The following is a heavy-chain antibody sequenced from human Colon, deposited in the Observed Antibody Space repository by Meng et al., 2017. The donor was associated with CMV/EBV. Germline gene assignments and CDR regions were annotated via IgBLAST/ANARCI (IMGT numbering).Heavy chain of an antibody. CDR3: AKDPSGSD. J-gene: IGHJ4*02. CDR2: ISNSGGST. CDR1: GFTFSSYA. D-gene: IGHD5-12*01. V-gene: IGHV3-23*01. Sequence: LRLSCAATGFTFSSYAMSWVRQAPGKGLEWVSAISNSGGSTYYADSVKGRFTISRDSSKNTLYLQMDTLTPEDTAIYYCAKDPSGSDWGQGTLVTVSS.